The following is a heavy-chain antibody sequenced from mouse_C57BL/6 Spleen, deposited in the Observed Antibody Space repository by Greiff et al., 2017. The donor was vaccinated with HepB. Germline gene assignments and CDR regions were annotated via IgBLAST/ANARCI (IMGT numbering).Heavy chain of an antibody. J-gene: IGHJ2*01. CDR2: INPNNGGT. CDR1: GYTFTDYN. CDR3: ARSENGGYFDY. Sequence: VQLQQSGPELVKPGASVKMSCKASGYTFTDYNMHWVKQSHGKSLEWIGYINPNNGGTSYNQKFKGKATLTVNKSSSTAYMERRSLTSEASAVYYCARSENGGYFDYWGQGTTLTVSS. V-gene: IGHV1-22*01.